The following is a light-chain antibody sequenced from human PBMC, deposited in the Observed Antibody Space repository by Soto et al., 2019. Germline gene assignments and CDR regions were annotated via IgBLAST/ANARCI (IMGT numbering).Light chain of an antibody. CDR1: SSDVGGYNY. CDR3: CSSAGTFTWV. CDR2: EVT. Sequence: QSVLTQPASVSGSPGQSITISCTGTSSDVGGYNYVSWYQQHPGKAPKLIIYEVTHRPSGVSSRFYGSRSGNTASLTISGLQAEDEADYYCCSSAGTFTWVFGGGTKVTVL. J-gene: IGLJ3*02. V-gene: IGLV2-14*01.